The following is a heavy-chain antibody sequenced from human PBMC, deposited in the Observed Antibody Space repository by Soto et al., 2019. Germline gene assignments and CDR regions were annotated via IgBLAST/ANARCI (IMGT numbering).Heavy chain of an antibody. CDR2: ISGSGGTT. V-gene: IGHV3-23*01. Sequence: EVQLLESGGGLVQPGGSLRLSCAASGFTFSSYAMSWVRQAPGKGLEWVSAISGSGGTTYYADSVKGRFTFSRDNSKTTLYLQINSLRAEDTAVYYCAKTANGWFSAFDIWGQRTMVTVSS. J-gene: IGHJ3*02. CDR3: AKTANGWFSAFDI. CDR1: GFTFSSYA. D-gene: IGHD6-19*01.